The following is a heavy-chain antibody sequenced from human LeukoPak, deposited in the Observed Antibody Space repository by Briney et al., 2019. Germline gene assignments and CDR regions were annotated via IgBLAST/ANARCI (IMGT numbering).Heavy chain of an antibody. Sequence: GGSLRLSCAASGFTFNSYWMSWVRQAPGQGLEWVANMKQDGSEKYYVDSVKGRFTISRDNAKNSLYLQMNSLRAEDTAVYYCARAPYYSHVEFYFDYWGQGTLVTVSS. CDR1: GFTFNSYW. V-gene: IGHV3-7*03. CDR3: ARAPYYSHVEFYFDY. CDR2: MKQDGSEK. J-gene: IGHJ4*02. D-gene: IGHD3-22*01.